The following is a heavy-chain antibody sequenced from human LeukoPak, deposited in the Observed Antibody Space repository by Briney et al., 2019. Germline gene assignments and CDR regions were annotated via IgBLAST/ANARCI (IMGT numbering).Heavy chain of an antibody. Sequence: GGSLRLSCAASGFTFSGYYMSWIRQAPGKGLEWVSYISSSSSTIYYADSVKGRFTISRDNAKNSLYLQMNSLRDEDTAVYYCARVALHKWGQGTLVTVSS. J-gene: IGHJ4*02. CDR2: ISSSSSTI. CDR3: ARVALHK. CDR1: GFTFSGYY. V-gene: IGHV3-11*04.